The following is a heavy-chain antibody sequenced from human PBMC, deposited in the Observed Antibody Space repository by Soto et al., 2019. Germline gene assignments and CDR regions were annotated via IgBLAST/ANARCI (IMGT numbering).Heavy chain of an antibody. D-gene: IGHD3-10*01. J-gene: IGHJ4*02. V-gene: IGHV4-61*08. CDR1: GDSVTSNDGY. CDR3: AIVVWFGELTLGL. Sequence: QVQLQESGPGLVKTSETLSLTCTVSGDSVTSNDGYWSWIRQPPGKGLERIGYINYSGLSKYSDFLYSRVTISVHTSNNPFSLKVTSVTAADTAVYYYAIVVWFGELTLGLWGQGALVTVSS. CDR2: INYSGLS.